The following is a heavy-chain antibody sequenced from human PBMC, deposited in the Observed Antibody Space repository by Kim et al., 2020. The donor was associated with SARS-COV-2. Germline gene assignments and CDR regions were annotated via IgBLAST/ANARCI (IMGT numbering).Heavy chain of an antibody. D-gene: IGHD2-21*01. V-gene: IGHV3-7*01. Sequence: YADSVKGRVTISRDNAKNSVFLQTNRLRAEDTGVYYCARDIVAFGTKGFDVWGQGTMVTVSS. CDR3: ARDIVAFGTKGFDV. J-gene: IGHJ3*01.